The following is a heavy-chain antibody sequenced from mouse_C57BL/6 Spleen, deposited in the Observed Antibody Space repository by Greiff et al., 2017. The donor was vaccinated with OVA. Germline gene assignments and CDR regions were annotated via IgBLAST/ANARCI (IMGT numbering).Heavy chain of an antibody. J-gene: IGHJ4*01. V-gene: IGHV5-9-1*02. Sequence: EVQVVESGEGLVKPGGSLKLSCAASGFTFSSYAMSWVRQTPDKRLEWVAYISSGGDYIYYADTVKGRFTISRDNARNTLYLQMSSLKSEDTAMYYCTRVYDGYYYYYAMDYWGQGTSVTVSS. D-gene: IGHD2-3*01. CDR2: ISSGGDYI. CDR3: TRVYDGYYYYYAMDY. CDR1: GFTFSSYA.